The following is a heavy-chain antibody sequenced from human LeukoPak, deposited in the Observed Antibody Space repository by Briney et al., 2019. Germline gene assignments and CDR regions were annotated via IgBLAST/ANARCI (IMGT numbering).Heavy chain of an antibody. CDR1: GFTFSSSA. CDR3: ARDEGDYASPPDY. CDR2: IRYDGSSE. V-gene: IGHV3-30*02. Sequence: GGSLRLSCAASGFTFSSSAMHWVRQAPGKGLEWVTFIRYDGSSEYYADSVKGRFTISRDNSKNTLYLQMNSLRPEDTAVYYCARDEGDYASPPDYWGQGTLVTVSS. J-gene: IGHJ4*02. D-gene: IGHD2-2*01.